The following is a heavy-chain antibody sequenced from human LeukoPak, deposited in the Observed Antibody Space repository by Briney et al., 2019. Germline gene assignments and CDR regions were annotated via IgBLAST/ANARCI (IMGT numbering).Heavy chain of an antibody. J-gene: IGHJ4*02. D-gene: IGHD2-2*01. CDR3: AKESYCSSTSCYRVFDY. V-gene: IGHV3-23*01. CDR1: GFTFSSYA. CDR2: ISGSGGST. Sequence: PGGSLRLSCAASGFTFSSYAMSWVRQAPGKGLEWVSAISGSGGSTYYADSVKGRFTISRDNSKNTLYLQMNSLRAEDTAVYYCAKESYCSSTSCYRVFDYWGQGTLVTVSS.